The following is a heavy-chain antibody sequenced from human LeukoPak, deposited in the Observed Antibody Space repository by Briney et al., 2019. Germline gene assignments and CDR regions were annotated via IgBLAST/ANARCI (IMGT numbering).Heavy chain of an antibody. V-gene: IGHV1-69*04. CDR2: IIPILGIA. J-gene: IGHJ5*02. D-gene: IGHD2-15*01. Sequence: ASVKVSCKASGGTFSSYAISWVRQAPGQGLEWMGRIIPILGIANYAQKFQGRVTITADKSTSTAYMELSSLRSEDTAVYYCARDSGASWLFDPWGQGTLVTVSS. CDR3: ARDSGASWLFDP. CDR1: GGTFSSYA.